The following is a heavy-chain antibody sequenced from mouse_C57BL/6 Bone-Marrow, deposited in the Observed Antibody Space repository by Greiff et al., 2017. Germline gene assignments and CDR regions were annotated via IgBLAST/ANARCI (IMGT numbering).Heavy chain of an antibody. V-gene: IGHV7-3*01. Sequence: DVHLVESGGGLVQPGGSLSLSCAASGFTFTDYYMSWVRQPPGKALEWLGFISNKANGYTTEYSASVKGRFTISRDNSQSILYLQMNALRAEDSATYYCARSSAWLAYWGQGTLVTVSA. J-gene: IGHJ3*01. CDR3: ARSSAWLAY. CDR2: ISNKANGYTT. CDR1: GFTFTDYY.